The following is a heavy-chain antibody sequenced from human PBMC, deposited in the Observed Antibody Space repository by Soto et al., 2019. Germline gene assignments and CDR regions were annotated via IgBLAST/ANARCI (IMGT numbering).Heavy chain of an antibody. Sequence: QVQLVQSGAEVKKPGASVKVSCKASGYTFTSYGISWVRQAPGQGLEWMGWISAYNGNTNYAQKLQGRVTMTTDTSTSTAYIELRSLRSDDTVVYYCARHQYCSSTSCYDGWFDPWGQGTLVTVSS. V-gene: IGHV1-18*01. D-gene: IGHD2-2*01. J-gene: IGHJ5*02. CDR3: ARHQYCSSTSCYDGWFDP. CDR1: GYTFTSYG. CDR2: ISAYNGNT.